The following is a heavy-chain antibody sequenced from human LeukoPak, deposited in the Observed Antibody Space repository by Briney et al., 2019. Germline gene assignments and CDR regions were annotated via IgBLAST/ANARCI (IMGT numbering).Heavy chain of an antibody. CDR3: ARRFPQQQLVRNYYYYMDV. Sequence: PSETLSLTCAVYGGSFSGYYWSWIRQPPGKGLEWIGEINHSGSTNYNPSLKSRVTISVDTSKNQFSLKLSSVTTADTAVYYCARRFPQQQLVRNYYYYMDVWGKGATVTVSS. J-gene: IGHJ6*03. V-gene: IGHV4-34*01. CDR1: GGSFSGYY. CDR2: INHSGST. D-gene: IGHD6-13*01.